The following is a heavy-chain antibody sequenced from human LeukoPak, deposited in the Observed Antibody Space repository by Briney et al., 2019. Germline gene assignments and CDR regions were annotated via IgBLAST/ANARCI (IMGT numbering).Heavy chain of an antibody. Sequence: SETLSLTCTVSGGSISSYYWSWIRQPPGKGLEWLGYIYYSGSTNYNPYLKSRLTISVDTSKNQFSLALSSVTAADTAVYYCARDYSIGYYYGGFDYWGQRTLVTVSS. CDR1: GGSISSYY. D-gene: IGHD3-22*01. CDR2: IYYSGST. J-gene: IGHJ4*02. V-gene: IGHV4-59*01. CDR3: ARDYSIGYYYGGFDY.